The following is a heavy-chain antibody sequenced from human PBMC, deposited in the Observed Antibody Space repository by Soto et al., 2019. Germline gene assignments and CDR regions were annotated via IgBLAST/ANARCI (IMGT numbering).Heavy chain of an antibody. J-gene: IGHJ4*02. CDR1: GYTFTGYY. Sequence: ASVKVSCKASGYTFTGYYMHWVRQAPGQGLEWMGWINPNSGGTNYAQKFQGWVTMTRDTSISTAYMELSRLRSDDTAVYYCARSSIAARLGLDYWGQGTLVTVSS. CDR2: INPNSGGT. V-gene: IGHV1-2*04. D-gene: IGHD6-6*01. CDR3: ARSSIAARLGLDY.